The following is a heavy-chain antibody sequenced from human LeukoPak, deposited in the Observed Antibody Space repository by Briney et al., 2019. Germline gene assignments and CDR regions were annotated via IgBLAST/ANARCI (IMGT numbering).Heavy chain of an antibody. Sequence: GGSLRLSCAASGFTFSDYTMNWVRQAPGKRLEWVSSISSGGTYKYYADSVKGRFTISRDNAQNSLYLQMNSLRAEDSSVYYCARPTTVTTISADAFDIWGQGTMVTVSS. CDR2: ISSGGTYK. CDR3: ARPTTVTTISADAFDI. J-gene: IGHJ3*02. V-gene: IGHV3-21*01. D-gene: IGHD4-17*01. CDR1: GFTFSDYT.